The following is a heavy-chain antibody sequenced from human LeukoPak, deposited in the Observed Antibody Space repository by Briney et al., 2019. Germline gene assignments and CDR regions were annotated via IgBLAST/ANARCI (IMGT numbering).Heavy chain of an antibody. CDR1: GFTFSSYW. Sequence: GGSLRLSCAASGFTFSSYWMSWVRQAPGKGLEWVANIKQDGSEKYYVDSVKGRFTISRDNAKNSLYLQMNSLRAEDTAVYYCARDSRPTGYFDWLLYRGVWFDYWGQGTLVTVSS. D-gene: IGHD3-9*01. CDR2: IKQDGSEK. CDR3: ARDSRPTGYFDWLLYRGVWFDY. V-gene: IGHV3-7*01. J-gene: IGHJ4*02.